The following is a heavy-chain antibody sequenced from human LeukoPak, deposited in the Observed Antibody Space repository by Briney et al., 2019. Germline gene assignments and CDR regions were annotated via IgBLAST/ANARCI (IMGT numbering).Heavy chain of an antibody. V-gene: IGHV3-7*01. CDR3: ARDRLVGSSSPGSY. D-gene: IGHD6-6*01. Sequence: GGSLRLPCAASGFTFSSYWMSWVRQAPGKGLEWVANIKHDGSEKYYVDSVKGRFTISRDNAKNSLYLQMNSLRAEDTAVYYCARDRLVGSSSPGSYWGQGTLVTVSS. CDR2: IKHDGSEK. CDR1: GFTFSSYW. J-gene: IGHJ4*02.